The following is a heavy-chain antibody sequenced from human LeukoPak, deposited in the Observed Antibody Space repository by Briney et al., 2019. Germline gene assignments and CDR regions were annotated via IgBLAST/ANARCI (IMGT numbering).Heavy chain of an antibody. D-gene: IGHD2-2*01. CDR1: GGSFSGYY. CDR3: ARGGGYCSSASCYWAG. CDR2: INHSGST. V-gene: IGHV4-34*01. J-gene: IGHJ4*02. Sequence: SETLSLTCAVYGGSFSGYYWSWIRQPPGKGLEWIGEINHSGSTNYNPSLKGRVAISVDTSKNQFSLKLSSVTAADTAVYYCARGGGYCSSASCYWAGWGQGTLVIVSS.